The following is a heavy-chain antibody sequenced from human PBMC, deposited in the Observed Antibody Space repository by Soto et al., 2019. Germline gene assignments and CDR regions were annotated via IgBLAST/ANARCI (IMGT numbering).Heavy chain of an antibody. CDR2: INHSGST. D-gene: IGHD2-8*01. V-gene: IGHV4-34*01. J-gene: IGHJ5*02. CDR3: ARRVYYGLCFDP. CDR1: GGSCSGYY. Sequence: SETLSLTCAVYGGSCSGYYWSWIRQPPGKGLEWIGEINHSGSTNYNPSLKSRVTISVDTSKNQFSLKLSSVTAADTAVYYCARRVYYGLCFDPWGQGTLLT.